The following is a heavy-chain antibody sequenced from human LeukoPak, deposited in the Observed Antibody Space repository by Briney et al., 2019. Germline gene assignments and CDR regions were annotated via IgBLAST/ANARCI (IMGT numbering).Heavy chain of an antibody. CDR1: GYTFTSYG. V-gene: IGHV1-8*02. CDR2: MNPNSGNT. J-gene: IGHJ5*02. D-gene: IGHD3-3*01. Sequence: ASVKVSCKASGYTFTSYGISWVRQATGQGLEWMGRMNPNSGNTGYAQKFQGRVTMTRNTSISTAYMELSSLRSEDTAVYYCARGKSGRFNWFDPWGQGTLVTVSS. CDR3: ARGKSGRFNWFDP.